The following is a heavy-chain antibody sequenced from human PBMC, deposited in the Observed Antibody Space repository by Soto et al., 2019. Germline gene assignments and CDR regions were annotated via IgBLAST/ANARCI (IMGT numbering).Heavy chain of an antibody. V-gene: IGHV3-15*07. CDR3: TTALYYDFWSGYYTGSDFDY. D-gene: IGHD3-3*01. CDR2: IKSKTDGGTT. Sequence: GGSLRLSCAASGFTFSNAWMNWVRQAPGKGLEWVGRIKSKTDGGTTDYAAPVKGRFTISRDDSKNTLYLQMNSLKTEDTAVYYCTTALYYDFWSGYYTGSDFDYWGQGTLVTVSS. J-gene: IGHJ4*02. CDR1: GFTFSNAW.